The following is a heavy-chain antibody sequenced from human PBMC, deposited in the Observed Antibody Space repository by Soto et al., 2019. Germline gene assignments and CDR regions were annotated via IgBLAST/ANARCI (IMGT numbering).Heavy chain of an antibody. D-gene: IGHD3-22*01. CDR2: MYPDDSDI. V-gene: IGHV5-51*01. CDR1: GYSFSFYW. J-gene: IGHJ4*02. CDR3: ARQIYDSDTGPNFQYYFDS. Sequence: PGESLKISCKASGYSFSFYWIGWVRQMPGKGLEWMAIMYPDDSDIRYSPSFEAHVTISADKSTSTAFLQWSSLKASDTAMYYCARQIYDSDTGPNFQYYFDSWGQGTPVTVSS.